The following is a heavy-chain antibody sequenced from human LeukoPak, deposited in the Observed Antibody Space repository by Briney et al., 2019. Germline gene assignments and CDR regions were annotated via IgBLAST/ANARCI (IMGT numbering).Heavy chain of an antibody. CDR1: GYTFTSYG. V-gene: IGHV1-18*01. Sequence: ASVKVSCKASGYTFTSYGISWVRQAPGQGLEWMGWISAYNGNTNYAQKLQGRVTMTTDTSTSTAYMELRSLRSDDTAVYYCARGRTRYYYYYYGMDVWGQGTTVTVSS. D-gene: IGHD2-2*01. J-gene: IGHJ6*02. CDR3: ARGRTRYYYYYYGMDV. CDR2: ISAYNGNT.